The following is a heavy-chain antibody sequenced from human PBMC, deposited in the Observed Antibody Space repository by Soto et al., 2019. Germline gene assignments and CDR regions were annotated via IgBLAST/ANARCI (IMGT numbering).Heavy chain of an antibody. J-gene: IGHJ4*02. D-gene: IGHD3-22*01. CDR2: ISTNGGST. Sequence: GGALRLSCSASGFTFSSYAMHWVRQAPGKGLEYVSSISTNGGSTHYADSVKGRFTISRDNSKNTQYLQMSSLRADDTAVYYCVKGEYYYDSSGYYPFDYWGQGTLVTVSS. V-gene: IGHV3-64D*06. CDR3: VKGEYYYDSSGYYPFDY. CDR1: GFTFSSYA.